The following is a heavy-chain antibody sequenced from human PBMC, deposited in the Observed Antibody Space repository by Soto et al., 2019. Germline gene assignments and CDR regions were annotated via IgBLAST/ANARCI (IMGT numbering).Heavy chain of an antibody. CDR2: IYYSGST. D-gene: IGHD3-22*01. Sequence: SETLSLTCTVSGGSVSSGSYYWSWIRQPPGKGLEWIGYIYYSGSTNYNPSLKSRVTISVDRSKNQFSLKLSSVTAADTAVYYCARGIFYDSSGYYFDYWGQGTLVTVSS. J-gene: IGHJ4*02. CDR1: GGSVSSGSYY. CDR3: ARGIFYDSSGYYFDY. V-gene: IGHV4-61*01.